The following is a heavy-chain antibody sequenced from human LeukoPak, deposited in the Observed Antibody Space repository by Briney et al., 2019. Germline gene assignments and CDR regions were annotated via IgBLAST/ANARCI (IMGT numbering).Heavy chain of an antibody. D-gene: IGHD3-9*01. V-gene: IGHV1-18*04. CDR1: GYSFTGYG. J-gene: IGHJ3*02. Sequence: ASVKVSCKASGYSFTGYGISWVRQAPGQGLEWMGWISAYNGNTNYAQKLQGRVTMTTDTSTSTAYMELRSLRSDDTAVYYCARGGAGYFDPDAFDIWGQGTMVTVSS. CDR3: ARGGAGYFDPDAFDI. CDR2: ISAYNGNT.